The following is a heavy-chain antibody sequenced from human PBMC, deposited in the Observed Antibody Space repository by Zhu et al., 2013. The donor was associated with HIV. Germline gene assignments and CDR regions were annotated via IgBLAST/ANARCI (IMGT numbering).Heavy chain of an antibody. V-gene: IGHV1-69*01. J-gene: IGHJ3*02. CDR3: ARDWIVGATTALDAFDI. D-gene: IGHD1-26*01. Sequence: QVQLVQSGAEVKKPGSSVKVSCKASGGTFSSYAISWVRQAPGQGLEWMGGIIPIFGTANYAQKFQGRVTITADESTSTAYMELSSLRSEDTAVYYCARDWIVGATTALDAFDIWGQGTMVTVSS. CDR2: IIPIFGTA. CDR1: GGTFSSYA.